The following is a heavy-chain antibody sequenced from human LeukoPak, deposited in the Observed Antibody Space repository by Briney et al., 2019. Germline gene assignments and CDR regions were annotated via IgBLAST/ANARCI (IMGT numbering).Heavy chain of an antibody. D-gene: IGHD3-16*01. CDR1: GYTFTSYY. CDR2: INPSGGST. J-gene: IGHJ6*02. V-gene: IGHV1-46*01. CDR3: ARDSRPYRYYYYGMDV. Sequence: ASVKVSCKASGYTFTSYYMHWVRQAPGQGLEWMGIINPSGGSTSYAQKFQGRVTMTRDTSTSTVYMELSSLRSKDTAVYYCARDSRPYRYYYYGMDVWGQGTTVTVSS.